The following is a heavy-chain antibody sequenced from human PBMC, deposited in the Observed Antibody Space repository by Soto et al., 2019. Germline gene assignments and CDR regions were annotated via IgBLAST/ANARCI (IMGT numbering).Heavy chain of an antibody. J-gene: IGHJ4*02. D-gene: IGHD3-16*01. Sequence: SETLSLTCTVSGGSISSGDYYWSWIRQPPGKGLEWIGYIYYSGSTYYNPSLKSRITVTPDTSKNQFSLHLNSVTPEDTAVYYCAREFPYYVSSYSYLDYWGQGSLVTVSS. CDR2: IYYSGST. V-gene: IGHV4-30-4*01. CDR1: GGSISSGDYY. CDR3: AREFPYYVSSYSYLDY.